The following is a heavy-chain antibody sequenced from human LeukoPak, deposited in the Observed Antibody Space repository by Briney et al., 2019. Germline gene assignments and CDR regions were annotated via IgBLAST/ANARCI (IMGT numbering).Heavy chain of an antibody. Sequence: GGSLRLSCAASGFTFSIYSMSWVRQAPGKGLEWVSSIRSSSSYIYYADSVKGRFTISRDNAKNSLYLQMNSLRAEDTAVYYCAELGITMIGGVWGKGTTVTISS. CDR2: IRSSSSYI. CDR1: GFTFSIYS. CDR3: AELGITMIGGV. D-gene: IGHD3-10*02. J-gene: IGHJ6*04. V-gene: IGHV3-21*01.